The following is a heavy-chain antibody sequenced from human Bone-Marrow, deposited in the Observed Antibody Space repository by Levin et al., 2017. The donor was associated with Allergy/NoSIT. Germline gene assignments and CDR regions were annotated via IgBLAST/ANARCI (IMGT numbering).Heavy chain of an antibody. Sequence: GESLKISCTVSGFTFSIYSINWVRRAPGKGLEGVSSISSSGSAMSYVDSVKGRFTISRDNAKNSLTLQMNSLRAEDTAVYYCARGIIGDVRVAHKEAFDIWGQGTMVSVSS. CDR1: GFTFSIYS. V-gene: IGHV3-21*01. CDR3: ARGIIGDVRVAHKEAFDI. D-gene: IGHD2-8*02. CDR2: ISSSGSAM. J-gene: IGHJ3*02.